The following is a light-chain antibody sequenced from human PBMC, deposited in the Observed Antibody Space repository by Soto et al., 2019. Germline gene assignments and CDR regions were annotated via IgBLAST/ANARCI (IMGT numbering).Light chain of an antibody. CDR2: EGS. V-gene: IGLV2-23*01. Sequence: QSVLVQPASVSGSPGQSITISCTGTSSDVGSYNLVSWYQQHPGKAPKLMIYEGSKRPSGVSNRFSGSKSGNTASLTISGLQAEDGADYYCCSYAGSSTYVFGTGTKVTVL. CDR1: SSDVGSYNL. CDR3: CSYAGSSTYV. J-gene: IGLJ1*01.